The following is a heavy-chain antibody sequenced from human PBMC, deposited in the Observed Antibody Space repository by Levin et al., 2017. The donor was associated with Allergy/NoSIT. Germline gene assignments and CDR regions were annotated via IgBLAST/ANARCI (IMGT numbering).Heavy chain of an antibody. J-gene: IGHJ4*02. CDR2: IGSRTI. V-gene: IGHV3-48*01. Sequence: GESLKISXPPQGSTFGTMDINWVRKAPGKGLEWISYIGSRTIYYADSVKGRFTISRDNAKNSLFLQMNSLRVEDTAIYYCARDFRWAIDYWGRGTLVTVS. D-gene: IGHD1-26*01. CDR1: GSTFGTMD. CDR3: ARDFRWAIDY.